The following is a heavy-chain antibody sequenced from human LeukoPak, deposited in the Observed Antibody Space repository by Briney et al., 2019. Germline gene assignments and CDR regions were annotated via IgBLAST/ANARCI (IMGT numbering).Heavy chain of an antibody. Sequence: WGSLRLSCAASGFTFSSYWMHWVRQAPGKGLVWVSRINSDGSSTSYADSVKGRFTISRDNAKNSLYLQMHSLRAEDTAVYYCARDYGDYFFDYWGQGTLVTVSS. CDR2: INSDGSST. J-gene: IGHJ4*02. D-gene: IGHD3-10*01. V-gene: IGHV3-74*01. CDR1: GFTFSSYW. CDR3: ARDYGDYFFDY.